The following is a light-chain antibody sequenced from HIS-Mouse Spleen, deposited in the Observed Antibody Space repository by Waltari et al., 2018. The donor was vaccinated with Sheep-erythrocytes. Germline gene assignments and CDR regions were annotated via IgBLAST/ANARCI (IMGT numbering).Light chain of an antibody. Sequence: SYELTQPPSVSVSPGQTARITCSGDALPKQYAYWYQQKPGQAPVLVIYKDSERPSGSPERVSGSSSGKTVTLTISGVQAEDEADYYCQSADSSGTWVFGGGTKLTVL. V-gene: IGLV3-25*03. CDR3: QSADSSGTWV. CDR2: KDS. J-gene: IGLJ3*02. CDR1: ALPKQY.